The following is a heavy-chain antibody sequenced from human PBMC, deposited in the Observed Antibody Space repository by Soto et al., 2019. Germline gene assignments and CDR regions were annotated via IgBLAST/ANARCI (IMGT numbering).Heavy chain of an antibody. CDR2: IVPIFGTT. CDR1: GGTFSNYA. J-gene: IGHJ6*02. Sequence: QVQLVQSGAEVKKPGSSVKVSCKVSGGTFSNYAIDWVRLAPGHGLEWMGGIVPIFGTTYYTQKFQGRATIIADDSTTTAYLEMGSLRSEDTAISYCARVEAVAGLYNYHGLDVWGQGTAVTVSS. D-gene: IGHD6-19*01. V-gene: IGHV1-69*12. CDR3: ARVEAVAGLYNYHGLDV.